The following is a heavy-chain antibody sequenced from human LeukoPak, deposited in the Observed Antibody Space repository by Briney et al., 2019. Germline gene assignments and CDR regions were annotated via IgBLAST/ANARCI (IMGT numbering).Heavy chain of an antibody. CDR2: FSDSGGNT. V-gene: IGHV3-23*01. Sequence: GGSLRLSCVASGFTFSSYVMSWVRQAPGKGLEWVSSFSDSGGNTYYADSVKGRFTIPRDNSKNTLYLQMNSLRAEDTAVYYCAKGNILTGYNNPYYFDYWGQGTLVTVSS. CDR3: AKGNILTGYNNPYYFDY. D-gene: IGHD3-9*01. J-gene: IGHJ4*02. CDR1: GFTFSSYV.